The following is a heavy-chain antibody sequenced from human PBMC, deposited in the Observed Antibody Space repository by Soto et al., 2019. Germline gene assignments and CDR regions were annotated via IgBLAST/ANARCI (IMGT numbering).Heavy chain of an antibody. D-gene: IGHD3-22*01. J-gene: IGHJ4*02. Sequence: VKVSCKASGGTFSSYAISWVRQAPGQGLEWMGGIIPIFGTANYAQKFQGRVTITADESTSIAYMELSSLRSEDTAVYYCARDRSGGSGGYYLIWGQGTLVTVSS. CDR3: ARDRSGGSGGYYLI. V-gene: IGHV1-69*01. CDR2: IIPIFGTA. CDR1: GGTFSSYA.